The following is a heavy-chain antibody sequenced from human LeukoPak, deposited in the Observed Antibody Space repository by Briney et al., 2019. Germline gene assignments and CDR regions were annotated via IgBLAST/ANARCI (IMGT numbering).Heavy chain of an antibody. V-gene: IGHV4-61*02. CDR3: ARVGYGFGEPWYFDL. CDR1: GASISRGSHY. CDR2: IYTSGST. D-gene: IGHD3-10*01. J-gene: IGHJ2*01. Sequence: TLSLTCTVSGASISRGSHYWSWIRQPAGKGLEWIGRIYTSGSTNYNPSLKSRVTMSVDTSKNQFSLKLSSVTAADTAVYYCARVGYGFGEPWYFDLWGRGTLVTVSS.